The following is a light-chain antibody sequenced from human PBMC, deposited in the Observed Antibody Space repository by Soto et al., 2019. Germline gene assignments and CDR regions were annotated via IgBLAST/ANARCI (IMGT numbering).Light chain of an antibody. CDR1: QDIGIY. CDR3: QQYGTSLT. Sequence: IQLTQSPSSLSASVGDRVTITCRASQDIGIYLAWYQQKPGKAPNLLIYAASSLQRGVPSRFSGSGSGTDFTLTISRLEPEDFAVYYCQQYGTSLTFGGGTKVDIK. V-gene: IGKV1-9*01. J-gene: IGKJ4*01. CDR2: AAS.